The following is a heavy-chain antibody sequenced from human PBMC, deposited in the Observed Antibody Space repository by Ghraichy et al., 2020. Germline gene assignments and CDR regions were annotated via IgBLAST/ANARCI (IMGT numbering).Heavy chain of an antibody. CDR1: GFIFSSYA. V-gene: IGHV3-23*01. D-gene: IGHD2-15*01. CDR3: AKEDVVSAVPDY. CDR2: IAGSGGNT. J-gene: IGHJ4*01. Sequence: GGSLRLSCAASGFIFSSYAMTWVRQAPGKGPEWVAGIAGSGGNTYYADSVKGRFTISRDNSQNTLYLEMNSLRADDTAVYYCAKEDVVSAVPDYWGHGTLVTFSS.